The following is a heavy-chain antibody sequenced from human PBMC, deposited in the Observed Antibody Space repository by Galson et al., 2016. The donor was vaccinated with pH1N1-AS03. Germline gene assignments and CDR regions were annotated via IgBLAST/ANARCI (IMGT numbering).Heavy chain of an antibody. V-gene: IGHV1-2*02. Sequence: SVKVSCKASGYTFSDYYVHWVRQAPGQELEWMGWINPSSGGTKYAQKFQGRVTMTRDTSISTAFMELSRLTSDDTAVYCCARGGGSSLDYWGQGTLVPVSS. CDR1: GYTFSDYY. CDR3: ARGGGSSLDY. D-gene: IGHD1-26*01. J-gene: IGHJ4*02. CDR2: INPSSGGT.